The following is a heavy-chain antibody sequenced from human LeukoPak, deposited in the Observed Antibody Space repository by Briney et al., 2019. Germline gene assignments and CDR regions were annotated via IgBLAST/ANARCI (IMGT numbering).Heavy chain of an antibody. D-gene: IGHD3-10*02. V-gene: IGHV3-30-3*01. CDR3: ARSVNVGYFDY. Sequence: GGSLRLSCAASEFTSSNYAMHWVRQAPGKGLEWVAVISYDGSNKYYADSVKGRFTISRDNSKNTLYLQMNSLRAEDTAVYYCARSVNVGYFDYWGQGTLVTVSS. CDR1: EFTSSNYA. CDR2: ISYDGSNK. J-gene: IGHJ4*02.